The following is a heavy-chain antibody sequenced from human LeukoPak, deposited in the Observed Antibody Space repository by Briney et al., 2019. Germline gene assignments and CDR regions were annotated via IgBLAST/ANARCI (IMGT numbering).Heavy chain of an antibody. J-gene: IGHJ4*02. V-gene: IGHV3-30-3*01. CDR3: ARDPSSSIVATSGFDY. D-gene: IGHD6-25*01. CDR2: ISYDGSNK. CDR1: GFTFSSYA. Sequence: QPGGSLRLSCAASGFTFSSYAMHWVRQAPGKGLEWVAVISYDGSNKYYADSVKGRFTISRDNSKNTLYLQMNSLRAEDTAVYYCARDPSSSIVATSGFDYWGQGTLVTVSS.